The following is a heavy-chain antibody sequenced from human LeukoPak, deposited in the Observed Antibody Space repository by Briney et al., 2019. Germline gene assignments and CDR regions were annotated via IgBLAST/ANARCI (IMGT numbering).Heavy chain of an antibody. CDR2: INPSGGST. CDR1: GYTFTSYY. J-gene: IGHJ4*02. Sequence: ASVKVSCKASGYTFTSYYMHWVRQAPGQGLEWMGIINPSGGSTSYAQKFQGRVTMTRDTSTSTVYMELSSLRSEDTAVYYCARDFSYDSSGYQSRAQYYFDYWGQGTLVTVAS. D-gene: IGHD3-22*01. V-gene: IGHV1-46*01. CDR3: ARDFSYDSSGYQSRAQYYFDY.